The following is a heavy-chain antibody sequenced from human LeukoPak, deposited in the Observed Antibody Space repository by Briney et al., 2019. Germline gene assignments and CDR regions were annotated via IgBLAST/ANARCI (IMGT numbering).Heavy chain of an antibody. CDR1: GGSISSYY. D-gene: IGHD4-11*01. J-gene: IGHJ6*02. CDR3: ARTSLQDTITYYYYGLDV. CDR2: ISYSGTT. Sequence: SETLSLTCTVSGGSISSYYWSWIRQPPGKGLELIGYISYSGTTNYSPSLNSRVTISVDTSNNQISLRLSSVTAADTAVYYCARTSLQDTITYYYYGLDVWGQGTTVTVSS. V-gene: IGHV4-59*08.